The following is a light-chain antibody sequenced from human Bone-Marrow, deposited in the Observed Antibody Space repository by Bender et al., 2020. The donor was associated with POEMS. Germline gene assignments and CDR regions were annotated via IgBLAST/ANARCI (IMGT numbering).Light chain of an antibody. J-gene: IGLJ1*01. CDR1: ALRGRF. Sequence: SNDLTQSPSVSVSPGQTATITCSGDALRGRFAYWYKQRTGQAPVLLMFKDDERPSETPERFSGSRSGTTVTLTISGAQAEDEADYYCQTVDSTGNYLLFGIGTKVTVL. CDR3: QTVDSTGNYLL. CDR2: KDD. V-gene: IGLV3-25*03.